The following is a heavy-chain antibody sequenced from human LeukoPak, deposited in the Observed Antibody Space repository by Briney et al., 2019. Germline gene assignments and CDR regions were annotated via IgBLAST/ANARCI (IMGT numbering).Heavy chain of an antibody. V-gene: IGHV4-59*01. CDR1: GGSINSYY. Sequence: SETLSLTCTVSGGSINSYYWSWIRQPPGKGLDWIGYISYSGGTNYNPSLRSRVTISVDTSENQFSLKLTSVTAADTAVYYCARWDYSDSSAYSAFDIWGRGTMVTVSS. D-gene: IGHD3-22*01. J-gene: IGHJ3*02. CDR3: ARWDYSDSSAYSAFDI. CDR2: ISYSGGT.